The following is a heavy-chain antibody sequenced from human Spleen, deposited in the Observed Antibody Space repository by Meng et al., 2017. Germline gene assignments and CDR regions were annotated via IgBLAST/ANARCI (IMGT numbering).Heavy chain of an antibody. D-gene: IGHD5-24*01. CDR3: ARQLTLTKDFDY. CDR1: EYTLSSYA. Sequence: QLGQSGAEGKKPGASLKVSCKASEYTLSSYAMHWVRRAPGQRLEWMGWINAGNGDTKYSQKFHGRVTITSDTSASTAYMELSSLRSEDTAVYYCARQLTLTKDFDYWGQGTLVTVSS. V-gene: IGHV1-3*01. CDR2: INAGNGDT. J-gene: IGHJ4*02.